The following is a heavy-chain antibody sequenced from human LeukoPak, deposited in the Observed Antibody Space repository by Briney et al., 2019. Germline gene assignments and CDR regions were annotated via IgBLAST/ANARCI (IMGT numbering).Heavy chain of an antibody. CDR1: GFTFSTYS. V-gene: IGHV3-21*01. J-gene: IGHJ2*01. CDR3: ARDGSGPDWHFDL. Sequence: PGGSLRLSCAASGFTFSTYSMNWVRQAPGKGLEWVSSISSGSSSIYYAGSVKGRFTISRDNAKSSLYLQMNSLGVEDTAVYYCARDGSGPDWHFDLWGRGALVTVSS. D-gene: IGHD3-10*01. CDR2: ISSGSSSI.